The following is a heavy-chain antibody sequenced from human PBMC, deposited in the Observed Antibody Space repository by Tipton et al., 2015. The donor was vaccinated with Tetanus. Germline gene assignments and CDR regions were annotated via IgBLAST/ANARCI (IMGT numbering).Heavy chain of an antibody. CDR3: ARGLCTRSSCPKHFFDG. V-gene: IGHV3-48*02. J-gene: IGHJ4*02. D-gene: IGHD2-2*01. CDR1: GFTFSTYS. CDR2: IGVSSSPI. Sequence: SLRLSCAASGFTFSTYSMNWVRQAHGNGLEWVSSIGVSSSPIYYADSVKGRFTISRDTATNSLLLQMNSLRDEDTALYYCARGLCTRSSCPKHFFDGWCQVTLLTVSS.